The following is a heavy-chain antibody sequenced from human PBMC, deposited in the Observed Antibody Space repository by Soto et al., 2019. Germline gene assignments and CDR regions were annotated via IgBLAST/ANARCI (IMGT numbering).Heavy chain of an antibody. D-gene: IGHD1-26*01. J-gene: IGHJ4*02. CDR1: GFNFRGYG. CDR3: ARDGVGITTFFGYFDY. V-gene: IGHV3-33*01. Sequence: VQLVQSGGGVVQPGRSLRLSCEASGFNFRGYGMHWVRQAPGKGLEWVAITRHDGSNTYYADSVRGRFTISRDNSKNTLYLQMNSLRVEDTAVYYCARDGVGITTFFGYFDYWGQGTLITVSS. CDR2: TRHDGSNT.